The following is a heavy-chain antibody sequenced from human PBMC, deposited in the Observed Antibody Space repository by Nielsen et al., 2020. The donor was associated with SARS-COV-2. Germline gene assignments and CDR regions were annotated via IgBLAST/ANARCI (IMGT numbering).Heavy chain of an antibody. J-gene: IGHJ3*02. CDR2: FEPRDGQT. Sequence: ASVKVSCKVSGYTLTELSIHWVRQAPGKGLEWMGGFEPRDGQTIYEQKFQGRLTLTADTSTSTAYLDLRSLKSDDTAVYYCARFVDRGYDAIQGFDIWGQGTMITVSS. V-gene: IGHV1-24*01. D-gene: IGHD5-12*01. CDR1: GYTLTELS. CDR3: ARFVDRGYDAIQGFDI.